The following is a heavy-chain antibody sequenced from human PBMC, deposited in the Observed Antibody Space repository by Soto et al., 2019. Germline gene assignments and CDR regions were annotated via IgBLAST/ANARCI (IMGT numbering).Heavy chain of an antibody. J-gene: IGHJ3*02. CDR1: GGSISSGGYY. CDR3: ARGGVVTAISAFDI. CDR2: IYHSGST. V-gene: IGHV4-31*03. D-gene: IGHD2-21*02. Sequence: PSETLSLTCTVSGGSISSGGYYWSWIRQRPGKGLEWIGYIYHSGSTFSNPSLNSRLKISVDTSKNQFSLKLSSVTAAVTGVYYCARGGVVTAISAFDIWGQGTTVT.